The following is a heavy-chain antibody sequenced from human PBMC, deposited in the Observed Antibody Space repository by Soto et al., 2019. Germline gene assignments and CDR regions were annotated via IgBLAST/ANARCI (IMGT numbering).Heavy chain of an antibody. CDR1: GGTFSSYA. D-gene: IGHD2-15*01. V-gene: IGHV1-69*12. Sequence: QVQLVQSGAEVKKPGSSVKVSCKASGGTFSSYAISWVRQAPGQGLEWMGGIIPIFGTTNYAQKFQGRVTITAEESTSTADMELSSLRSEDTAMYYCARVVTVVKSFHYWYFDLWGRGTLVTVSS. J-gene: IGHJ2*01. CDR2: IIPIFGTT. CDR3: ARVVTVVKSFHYWYFDL.